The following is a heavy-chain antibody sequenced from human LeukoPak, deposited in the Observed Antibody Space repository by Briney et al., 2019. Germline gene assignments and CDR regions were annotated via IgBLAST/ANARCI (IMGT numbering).Heavy chain of an antibody. J-gene: IGHJ6*03. CDR3: VRNEFFEYFDYRYNYMDV. CDR1: GYTFTSYG. D-gene: IGHD3-3*01. CDR2: ISAFTGNS. Sequence: ASVTVSCKASGYTFTSYGISWVRQAPGEGLEWMGWISAFTGNSTFAQKFQGRVIMTRDTSTRTVYMELRSLSPDDTAVYYCVRNEFFEYFDYRYNYMDVWGRGTTVSVSS. V-gene: IGHV1-18*01.